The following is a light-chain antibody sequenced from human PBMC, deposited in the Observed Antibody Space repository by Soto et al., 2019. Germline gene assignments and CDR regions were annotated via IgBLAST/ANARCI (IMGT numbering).Light chain of an antibody. J-gene: IGLJ1*01. CDR2: SDN. Sequence: QSVLTQPPSASGTPGQRVSISCSGSSSNIGSNTVNWYQQLPGTAPKLVIYSDNQRPSGVPDRFSGSKSGTSASLAISGLQSEDEADYYCAAWDDSLNGYYVFATGTKVTVL. V-gene: IGLV1-44*01. CDR3: AAWDDSLNGYYV. CDR1: SSNIGSNT.